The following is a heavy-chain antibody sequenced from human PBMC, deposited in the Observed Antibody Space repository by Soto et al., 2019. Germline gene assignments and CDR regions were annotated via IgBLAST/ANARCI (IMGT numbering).Heavy chain of an antibody. CDR1: GFSFSADGVG. CDR2: IYWDDDT. Sequence: HITLKESGPTLVKPTQTLTLTCIFSGFSFSADGVGVGWIRQPPGKTLEWLALIYWDDDTRYRPSLKSRLTIPKDSSKNQLVLTMTNMDSLYTATYYCAHAFGGTSWPNDAFDVWGQGTVVTVSS. J-gene: IGHJ3*01. D-gene: IGHD3-16*01. V-gene: IGHV2-5*02. CDR3: AHAFGGTSWPNDAFDV.